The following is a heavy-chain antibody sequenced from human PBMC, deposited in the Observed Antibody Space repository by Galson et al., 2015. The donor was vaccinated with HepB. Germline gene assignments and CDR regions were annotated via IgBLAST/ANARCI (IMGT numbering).Heavy chain of an antibody. CDR3: ATDEAATPLHYMDV. CDR2: VDPEDGET. CDR1: GYTFTDYY. J-gene: IGHJ6*03. D-gene: IGHD2-15*01. V-gene: IGHV1-69-2*01. Sequence: VKVSCKVSGYTFTDYYMHWVQQAPGKGLEWMGLVDPEDGETIYAEKFQGRDTITADTSTDTAYMELSSLRSEDTAVYYCATDEAATPLHYMDVWGKGTTVTVSS.